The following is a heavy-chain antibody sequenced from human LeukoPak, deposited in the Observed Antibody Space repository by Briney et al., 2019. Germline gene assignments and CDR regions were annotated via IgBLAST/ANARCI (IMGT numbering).Heavy chain of an antibody. Sequence: PGGSLRLSCAASGFTFSSYSMNWVRQAPGKGLVWVSSISSSSYIYYADSVKGRFTISRDNAKNSLYLQINSLRAEDTAVYYCARDEVAYCSGGSCYSTWFDPWGQGTLVTVSS. V-gene: IGHV3-21*06. CDR2: ISSSSYI. D-gene: IGHD2-15*01. J-gene: IGHJ5*02. CDR1: GFTFSSYS. CDR3: ARDEVAYCSGGSCYSTWFDP.